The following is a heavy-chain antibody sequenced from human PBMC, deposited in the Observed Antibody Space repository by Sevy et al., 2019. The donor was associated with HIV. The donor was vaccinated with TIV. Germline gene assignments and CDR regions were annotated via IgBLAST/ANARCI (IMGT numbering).Heavy chain of an antibody. CDR3: ARASRCSGGSCYSYFDY. D-gene: IGHD2-15*01. J-gene: IGHJ4*02. CDR1: GGTFSSYA. CDR2: IIPIFGTA. V-gene: IGHV1-69*13. Sequence: ASVKVSCKASGGTFSSYAISWVRQAPGQGLEWMGGIIPIFGTANYAQKFQGRVTITADESTGTAYMELSSLRSEDTAVYYCARASRCSGGSCYSYFDYWGQGTLVTVSS.